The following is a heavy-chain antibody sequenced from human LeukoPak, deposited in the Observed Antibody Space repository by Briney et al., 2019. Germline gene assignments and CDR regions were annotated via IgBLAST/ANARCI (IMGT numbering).Heavy chain of an antibody. CDR2: ISSSSSYI. Sequence: GGSLRLSCAASGFTFSSYSMNWVRQAPGKGLEWVSSISSSSSYIYYADSVKGRFTISRDNAKNSLYLQMNSLRAEDTAVYYCARGNDIVVVPAAMDLDYWGREPWSPSPQ. CDR3: ARGNDIVVVPAAMDLDY. D-gene: IGHD2-2*01. V-gene: IGHV3-21*01. CDR1: GFTFSSYS. J-gene: IGHJ4*02.